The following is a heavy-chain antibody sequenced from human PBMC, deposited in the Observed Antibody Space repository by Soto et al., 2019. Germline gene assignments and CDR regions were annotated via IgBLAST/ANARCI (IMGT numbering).Heavy chain of an antibody. Sequence: QVQLQESGPGLVKPSETLSLPCTVSGGSVSSGSYYCSWIRQPPGKGLEWFGYSYYSGRTTYNPSLMRRVTVSVETFKNRVSRELSSVTAADTAVYYCAGDVVVVAENSSYGMDFWCQGTTVTVCS. CDR1: GGSVSSGSYY. CDR2: SYYSGRT. D-gene: IGHD2-15*01. J-gene: IGHJ6*02. CDR3: AGDVVVVAENSSYGMDF. V-gene: IGHV4-61*01.